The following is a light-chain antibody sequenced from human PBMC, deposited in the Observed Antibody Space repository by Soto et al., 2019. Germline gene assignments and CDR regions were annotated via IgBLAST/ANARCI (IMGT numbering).Light chain of an antibody. J-gene: IGKJ1*01. CDR2: GAS. CDR1: QSVSSN. V-gene: IGKV3-15*01. Sequence: EIVMTQSPATLSVSPGERATLSCRASQSVSSNLAWYQQKPGQAPRLLIYGASTRATGIPARFSGSGSGTEFTLTISSLQSEDFAVYYCQQYHNWPPRGRTFGQGTKVEIK. CDR3: QQYHNWPPRGRT.